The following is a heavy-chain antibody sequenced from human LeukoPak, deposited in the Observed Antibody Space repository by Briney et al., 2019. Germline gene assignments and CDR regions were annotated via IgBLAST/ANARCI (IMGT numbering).Heavy chain of an antibody. CDR3: AKDRGAGIGLGGYFDY. J-gene: IGHJ4*02. V-gene: IGHV3-9*01. CDR2: ISWISGTI. Sequence: GGSLRLSCAASGFTFDDYAMHWVRQAPGKGLEWVSGISWISGTIDYADSVKGRFTIFRDNTKNSLYLQMNSLRDEDTALYYCAKDRGAGIGLGGYFDYWGQGTLVTVSS. D-gene: IGHD6-19*01. CDR1: GFTFDDYA.